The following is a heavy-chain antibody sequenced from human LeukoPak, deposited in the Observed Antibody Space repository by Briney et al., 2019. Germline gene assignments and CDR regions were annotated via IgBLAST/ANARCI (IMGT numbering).Heavy chain of an antibody. J-gene: IGHJ6*02. CDR3: ARDQGLTAPPPYGLDV. Sequence: ASVKVSCKASGGTFSSYAISWMRQAPGQGLEWMGRIIPVLNITTYAQRFQGSVTITADTSTSTVYMELSSLRSEETAVYYCARDQGLTAPPPYGLDVWGQGTTVTVSS. CDR1: GGTFSSYA. V-gene: IGHV1-69*04. D-gene: IGHD5-18*01. CDR2: IIPVLNIT.